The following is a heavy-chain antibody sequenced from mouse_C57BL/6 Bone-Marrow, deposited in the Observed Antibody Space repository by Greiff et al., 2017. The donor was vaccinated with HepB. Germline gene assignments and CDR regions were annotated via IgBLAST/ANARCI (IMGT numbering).Heavy chain of an antibody. CDR1: GFSLTSYG. J-gene: IGHJ1*03. D-gene: IGHD1-1*01. V-gene: IGHV2-2*01. CDR2: IWSGGST. Sequence: VKLVESGPGLVQPSQSLSITCTVSGFSLTSYGVHWVRQSPGKGLEWLGVIWSGGSTDYNAAFISRLSISKDNSKSQVFFKMNSLQADDTAIYYCARLLLRYGWYFDVWGTGTTVTVSS. CDR3: ARLLLRYGWYFDV.